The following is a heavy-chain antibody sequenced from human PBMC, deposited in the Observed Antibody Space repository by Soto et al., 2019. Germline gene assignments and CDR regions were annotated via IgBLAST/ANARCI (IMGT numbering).Heavy chain of an antibody. Sequence: QVQLQESGPGLVKPSETLSLTCSVSGGSITSYYWSWIRQPPGKGLEWIAYIYYSGSTSYNPSLKSRVSISLDTSKNQFSLKLSSVTAADTAVYYCAGTYDGSGPNSGGYGFDIWGQGTMVTVSS. CDR1: GGSITSYY. CDR2: IYYSGST. V-gene: IGHV4-59*01. J-gene: IGHJ3*02. D-gene: IGHD3-22*01. CDR3: AGTYDGSGPNSGGYGFDI.